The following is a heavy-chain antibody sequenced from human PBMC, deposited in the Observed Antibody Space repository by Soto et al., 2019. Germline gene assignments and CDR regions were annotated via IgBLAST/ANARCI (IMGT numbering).Heavy chain of an antibody. D-gene: IGHD3-9*01. J-gene: IGHJ6*03. Sequence: QVQLVESGGGLVKPGGSLRLSCAASGFTFSDYYMSWIRQAPGKGLEWVSYLSSSGSTIYYADSVKGRFTISRDNAKNSLYLQRNSLRAEDTAVYYCASPYDIWTGYQSSYYMDVWGKGTTVTVSS. CDR3: ASPYDIWTGYQSSYYMDV. V-gene: IGHV3-11*01. CDR2: LSSSGSTI. CDR1: GFTFSDYY.